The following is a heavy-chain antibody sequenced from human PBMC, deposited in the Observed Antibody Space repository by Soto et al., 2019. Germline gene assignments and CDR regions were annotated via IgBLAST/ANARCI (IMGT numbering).Heavy chain of an antibody. J-gene: IGHJ4*02. V-gene: IGHV4-39*01. CDR1: GGSISSSTYY. D-gene: IGHD2-15*01. Sequence: SETLSLTCSVSGGSISSSTYYWGWIRQPPGKGLEWIGSIYYSGSTYYNPSLKGRVTISIDTSKNQFSLKLSSVTAADTTVYYCARLPYCAGGSCYSVPYYFDSWGQGTLVTVSS. CDR2: IYYSGST. CDR3: ARLPYCAGGSCYSVPYYFDS.